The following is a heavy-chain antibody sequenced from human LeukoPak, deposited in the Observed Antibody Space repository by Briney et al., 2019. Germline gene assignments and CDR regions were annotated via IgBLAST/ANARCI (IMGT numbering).Heavy chain of an antibody. D-gene: IGHD3-10*01. V-gene: IGHV4-59*01. Sequence: SETLSLTCTVSGGSISSYYWSWIRQPPGKGVEWIGYIYYSGSTYYNPSLKSRVTISVDTSKNQFSLKLNSMTAADTAVYYCARVTESYGSGRRHNYYYYYMDVWGKGTTVTISS. J-gene: IGHJ6*03. CDR1: GGSISSYY. CDR3: ARVTESYGSGRRHNYYYYYMDV. CDR2: IYYSGST.